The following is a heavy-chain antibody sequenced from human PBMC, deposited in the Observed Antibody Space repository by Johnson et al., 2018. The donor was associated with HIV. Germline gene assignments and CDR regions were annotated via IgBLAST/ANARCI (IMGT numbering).Heavy chain of an antibody. V-gene: IGHV3-66*01. CDR3: ATLVGFLEWPNGAFDI. CDR2: IYSGGSA. CDR1: GFTVSSNY. D-gene: IGHD3-3*01. J-gene: IGHJ3*02. Sequence: VQLVESGGGLVQSGGSLRLSCEASGFTVSSNYMSWVRQAPGKGLEWVSVIYSGGSAFYADSVKGRFIISRDNSKNTLYLQMNSLRVEDTAVYYCATLVGFLEWPNGAFDIWGQGTMVTVSS.